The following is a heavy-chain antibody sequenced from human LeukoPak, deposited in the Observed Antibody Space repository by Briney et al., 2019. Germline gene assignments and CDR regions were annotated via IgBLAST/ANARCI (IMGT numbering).Heavy chain of an antibody. Sequence: GGSLRLSCAASGFTFSSYAMNWVRQAPGKGLEWVSGISGSGGSTYYADSVKGRFTISRDNAKNSLYLQMNSLRAEDTAVYYCARDSSGWDPLDYWGQGTLVTVSS. CDR2: ISGSGGST. V-gene: IGHV3-23*01. D-gene: IGHD6-19*01. CDR3: ARDSSGWDPLDY. CDR1: GFTFSSYA. J-gene: IGHJ4*02.